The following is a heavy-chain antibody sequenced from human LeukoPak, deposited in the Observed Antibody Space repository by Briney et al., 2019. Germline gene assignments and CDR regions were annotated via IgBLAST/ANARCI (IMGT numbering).Heavy chain of an antibody. CDR2: IYYSGST. Sequence: SETLSLTYTVSDGSISSYYWSRIRQPPGKGLEWIGYIYYSGSTNYNPSLKSRVTISVDTSKNQFSLKLSSVTAADTAVYYCARDVDSSDAFDIWGQGTMVTVSS. J-gene: IGHJ3*02. D-gene: IGHD3-22*01. CDR1: DGSISSYY. V-gene: IGHV4-59*01. CDR3: ARDVDSSDAFDI.